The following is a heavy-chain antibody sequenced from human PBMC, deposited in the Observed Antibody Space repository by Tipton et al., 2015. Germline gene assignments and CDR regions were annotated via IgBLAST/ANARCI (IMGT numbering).Heavy chain of an antibody. CDR1: GDTFNIYA. V-gene: IGHV1-69*06. Sequence: QSGPEVKKPGSSVKVSCQASGDTFNIYAMSWVRQAPGQGLEWMGGTIPSLDTTNYVQKFQGRVTITADKSTRTVYMELSSLRSEDTAVYHCTYCSISSALGGYYYQYYGMDVWGQGTTVTVSS. J-gene: IGHJ6*02. D-gene: IGHD2-2*01. CDR2: TIPSLDTT. CDR3: TYCSISSALGGYYYQYYGMDV.